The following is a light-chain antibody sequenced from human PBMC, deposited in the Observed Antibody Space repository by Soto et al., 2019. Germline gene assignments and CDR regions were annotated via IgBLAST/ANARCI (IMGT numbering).Light chain of an antibody. CDR1: SSDVGAYNY. Sequence: QSVLTQPPSASGSPGQSVTISCTGTSSDVGAYNYVSWFQQHPGKAPKLMIYEVSKRPSGVPDRFSGSKSGNTASLTVSGLQAEDEADYYCSSFAGGNNGWVFGGGTKLTVL. J-gene: IGLJ3*02. CDR3: SSFAGGNNGWV. V-gene: IGLV2-8*01. CDR2: EVS.